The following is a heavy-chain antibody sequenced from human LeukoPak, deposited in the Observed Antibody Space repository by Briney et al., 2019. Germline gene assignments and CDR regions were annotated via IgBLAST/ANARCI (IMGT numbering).Heavy chain of an antibody. V-gene: IGHV4-59*11. Sequence: SETLSLTCTVSGGSISSHYWSWIRQPPGKGLEWVGYVSDSGSTNYNPSLKSRVTVSVDTSKDQFSLKLSSVTAADTAVYYCARTGSSWPLYYYYYMDVWGKGTTVTVSS. CDR2: VSDSGST. CDR3: ARTGSSWPLYYYYYMDV. J-gene: IGHJ6*03. CDR1: GGSISSHY. D-gene: IGHD6-13*01.